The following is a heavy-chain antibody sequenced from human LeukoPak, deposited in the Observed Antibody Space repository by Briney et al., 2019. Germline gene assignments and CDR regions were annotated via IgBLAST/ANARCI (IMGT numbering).Heavy chain of an antibody. V-gene: IGHV5-10-1*01. CDR3: ARHLGWQLADFDY. CDR2: IDPSDSYT. CDR1: GYSFTSYW. J-gene: IGHJ4*02. Sequence: GESLKISCKGSGYSFTSYWICWVRQMPGKGLEWMGRIDPSDSYTNYSPSFQGHVTISADKSISTAYLQWSSLKASDTAMYYCARHLGWQLADFDYWGQGTLVTVSS. D-gene: IGHD6-6*01.